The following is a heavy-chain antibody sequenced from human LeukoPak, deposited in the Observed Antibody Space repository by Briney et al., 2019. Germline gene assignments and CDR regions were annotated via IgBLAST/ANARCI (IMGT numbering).Heavy chain of an antibody. CDR2: ISTYNGNT. D-gene: IGHD2-2*01. CDR1: GYNFDRYG. CDR3: ARDLEHCRNIICSNSAY. Sequence: GASVKVSCKGSGYNFDRYGVNWVRQAPGQGLEWVGWISTYNGNTFYAQKFEGRVTMTTDTSTNTVYMDLRSLRSDDTAVYYCARDLEHCRNIICSNSAYWGQGTLVTVSS. V-gene: IGHV1-18*04. J-gene: IGHJ4*02.